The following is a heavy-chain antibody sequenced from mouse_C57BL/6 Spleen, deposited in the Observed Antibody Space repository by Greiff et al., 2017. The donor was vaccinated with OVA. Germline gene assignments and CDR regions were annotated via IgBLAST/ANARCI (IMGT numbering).Heavy chain of an antibody. Sequence: EVKLQESGGGLVKPGGSLKLSCAASGFTFSDYGMHWVRQAPEKGLEWVAYISSGSSTIYYADTVKGRFTISRDNAKNTLFLQMTSLRSEDTAMYYCARGLRLYAMDYWGQGTSVTVSS. V-gene: IGHV5-17*01. CDR2: ISSGSSTI. J-gene: IGHJ4*01. CDR3: ARGLRLYAMDY. D-gene: IGHD1-2*01. CDR1: GFTFSDYG.